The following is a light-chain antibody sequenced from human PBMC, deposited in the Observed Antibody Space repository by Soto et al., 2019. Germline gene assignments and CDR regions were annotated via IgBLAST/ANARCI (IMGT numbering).Light chain of an antibody. CDR1: QSISSY. J-gene: IGKJ2*01. Sequence: DIQMTQSPSSLSASVGDRVTITCRASQSISSYLNWYQQKPGKAHKLLIYAASSLQSGVPSRFSGCGSGTDFTLTISSLQPEDFATYYYQQSYSTPQTFGQGTKLEIK. CDR3: QQSYSTPQT. V-gene: IGKV1-39*01. CDR2: AAS.